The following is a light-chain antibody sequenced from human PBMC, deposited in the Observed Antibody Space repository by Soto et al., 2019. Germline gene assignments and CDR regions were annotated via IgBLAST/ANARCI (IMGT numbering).Light chain of an antibody. Sequence: EIVLTQSPGSLSLSPGERATLSCRASQSVSSTFFAWYQQKPGQAPRLLICGSSSTATGIPDRCSGSGSEIDFTLTISKLEPEDFSFYYCQQYSTSLTFGQGTRVEIK. CDR3: QQYSTSLT. V-gene: IGKV3-20*01. CDR1: QSVSSTF. CDR2: GSS. J-gene: IGKJ1*01.